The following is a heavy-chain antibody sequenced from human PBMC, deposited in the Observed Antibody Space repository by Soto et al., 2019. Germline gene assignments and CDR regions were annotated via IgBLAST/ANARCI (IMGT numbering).Heavy chain of an antibody. V-gene: IGHV4-31*03. CDR2: IYYSGST. J-gene: IGHJ5*02. CDR3: ARGGYYASSGYYGP. CDR1: GGSISSGGYY. Sequence: QVQLQESGPGLVKPSQTLSLTCTVSGGSISSGGYYWSWIRQHPGKGLEWIGYIYYSGSTYYNPSLRSRVTMAVDTSMNQFSRKMSSVTAADTAVYYCARGGYYASSGYYGPWGQGTLVTVSS. D-gene: IGHD3-22*01.